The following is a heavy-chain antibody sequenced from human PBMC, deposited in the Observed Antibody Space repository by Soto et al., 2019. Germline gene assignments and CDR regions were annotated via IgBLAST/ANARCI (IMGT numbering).Heavy chain of an antibody. CDR2: ISGSGGST. J-gene: IGHJ3*02. V-gene: IGHV3-23*01. CDR1: GFTFSSYA. CDR3: AKFGSSGWNDAFDI. Sequence: PXGSLRLSCAASGFTFSSYAMIWVRQAPGKGLEWVSAISGSGGSTYYADSVKGRFTISRDNSKNTLYLQMNSLRDEDTAVYYCAKFGSSGWNDAFDIWGQGTMVTVSS. D-gene: IGHD6-19*01.